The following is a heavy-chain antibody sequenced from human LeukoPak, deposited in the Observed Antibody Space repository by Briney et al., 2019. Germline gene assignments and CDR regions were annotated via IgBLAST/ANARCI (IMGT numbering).Heavy chain of an antibody. CDR1: GGSISSSSYY. J-gene: IGHJ4*02. CDR2: IDHSGST. D-gene: IGHD4-23*01. CDR3: ARDMTVGNGYFDY. V-gene: IGHV4-39*07. Sequence: SETLSLTCTVSGGSISSSSYYWGWIRQPPGKGLEWIGEIDHSGSTNYNPSLKSRVTISVDTSKNQFSLKLSSVTAADTAVYYCARDMTVGNGYFDYWGQGTLVTVSS.